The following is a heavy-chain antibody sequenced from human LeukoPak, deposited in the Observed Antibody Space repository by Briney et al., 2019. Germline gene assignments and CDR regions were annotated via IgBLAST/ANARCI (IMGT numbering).Heavy chain of an antibody. J-gene: IGHJ4*02. V-gene: IGHV1-2*02. Sequence: ASVKVSCKASGCTFTDYYIHWVRQAPGQGLEWMGWINPNSGGTKFARNFQVRVTMTRDTSIRTAYMELSRLRSDDTAVYYCARGHGYGSGSYYNVPKYWGQGTLVTVSS. CDR3: ARGHGYGSGSYYNVPKY. D-gene: IGHD3-10*01. CDR1: GCTFTDYY. CDR2: INPNSGGT.